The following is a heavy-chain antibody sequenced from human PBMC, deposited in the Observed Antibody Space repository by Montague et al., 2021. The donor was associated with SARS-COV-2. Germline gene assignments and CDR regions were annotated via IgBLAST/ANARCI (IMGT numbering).Heavy chain of an antibody. CDR2: ISDSGST. CDR1: GTSITSYY. D-gene: IGHD3-10*01. V-gene: IGHV4-59*01. J-gene: IGHJ6*02. CDR3: ARGCLSYFGAGSHCYGMDV. Sequence: SETLSLTCSVSGTSITSYYWNWIRQPPGKGLEWIGYISDSGSTNYSPSLKSRVTMSVDTSKNQMSLKLTSVRAADTAVYYCARGCLSYFGAGSHCYGMDVRGQGTTVTVSS.